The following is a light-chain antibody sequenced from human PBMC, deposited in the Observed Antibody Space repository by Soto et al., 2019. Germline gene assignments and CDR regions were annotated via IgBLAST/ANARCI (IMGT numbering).Light chain of an antibody. CDR1: QSVSSN. CDR3: QQYNNWPPWT. V-gene: IGKV3-15*01. Sequence: EIVMTQSPATLSLSPGERATLSGRASQSVSSNLAWYQQKPGQAPRLLIYGASTRATGIPARFSGSGSGTEFTLTISRLQSEDFAVYYCQQYNNWPPWTFGQGTKVDIK. CDR2: GAS. J-gene: IGKJ1*01.